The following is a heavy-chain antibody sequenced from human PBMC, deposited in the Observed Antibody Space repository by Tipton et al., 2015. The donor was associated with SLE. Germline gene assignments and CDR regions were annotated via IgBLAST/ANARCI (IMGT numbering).Heavy chain of an antibody. V-gene: IGHV4-34*01. CDR3: VSGYLDY. CDR1: GGSFSGYY. Sequence: TLSLTCAAYGGSFSGYYWSWIRQPPGKGLEWIGEINHSGSTNYNPSLKSRVTISVDTSKNQFSLKLSSVTAADTAVYYCVSGYLDYWGQGTLVTVSS. J-gene: IGHJ4*02. CDR2: INHSGST.